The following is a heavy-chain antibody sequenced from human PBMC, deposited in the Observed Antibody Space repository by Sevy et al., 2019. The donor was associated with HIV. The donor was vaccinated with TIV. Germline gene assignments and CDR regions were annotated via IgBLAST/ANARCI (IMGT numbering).Heavy chain of an antibody. V-gene: IGHV3-48*02. CDR1: GFTFSSYS. Sequence: GGSLRLSCAASGFTFSSYSMNWVRQAPGKGLEWVSYISSSSSTIYYADSVKGRFTISRDNVKNSLYLQMNSLRDEDTAVYYCARDQQQLGRGDAFDIWGQGTMVTVSS. D-gene: IGHD6-13*01. CDR2: ISSSSSTI. CDR3: ARDQQQLGRGDAFDI. J-gene: IGHJ3*02.